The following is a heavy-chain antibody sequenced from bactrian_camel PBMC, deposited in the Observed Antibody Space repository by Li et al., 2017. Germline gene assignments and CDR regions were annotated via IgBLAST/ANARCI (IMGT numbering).Heavy chain of an antibody. CDR1: GFTFSSYS. J-gene: IGHJ4*01. V-gene: IGHV3S42*01. CDR3: ACSTQFAY. CDR2: IRSDGGRT. Sequence: DVQLVESGGGLVQPGGSLRLSCAASGFTFSSYSMRWVRRAPGKGLEWVSTIRSDGGRTWYADSLKGRFTISRDNAKNMLYLQLNSLKTEDTGTYYCACSTQFAYWGPGTQVTVS. D-gene: IGHD1*01.